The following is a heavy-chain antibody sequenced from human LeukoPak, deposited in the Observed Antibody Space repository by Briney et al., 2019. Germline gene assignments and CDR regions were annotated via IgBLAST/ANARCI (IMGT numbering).Heavy chain of an antibody. CDR1: GFTFSSYG. CDR2: IRYDGSNK. CDR3: AKGARPMGIASR. Sequence: PGGSLRLSRAASGFTFSSYGMHWVRQAPGKGLEWVAFIRYDGSNKYYADSVKGRFTISRDNSKNTLYLQMNSLRAEDTAVYYCAKGARPMGIASRWGQGTLVTVSS. V-gene: IGHV3-30*02. J-gene: IGHJ4*02. D-gene: IGHD6-13*01.